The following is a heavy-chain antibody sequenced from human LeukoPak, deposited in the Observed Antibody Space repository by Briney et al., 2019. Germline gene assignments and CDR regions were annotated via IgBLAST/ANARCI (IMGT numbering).Heavy chain of an antibody. CDR3: ARAINDYSNYEVLTDNWFDP. D-gene: IGHD4-11*01. CDR1: GGSISNYY. J-gene: IGHJ5*02. CDR2: IYYSGST. V-gene: IGHV4-59*01. Sequence: SETLSLTCTVSGGSISNYYWSWIRQPPGKGLEWIGYIYYSGSTNYNPSLKSRVTISVDTSKNHFSLKLSSVTAADTAVYYCARAINDYSNYEVLTDNWFDPWGQGTLVTVSS.